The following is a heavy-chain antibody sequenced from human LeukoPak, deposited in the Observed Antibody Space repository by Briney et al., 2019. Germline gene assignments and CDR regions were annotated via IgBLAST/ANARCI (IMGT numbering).Heavy chain of an antibody. J-gene: IGHJ4*02. CDR2: ISAYNGNT. D-gene: IGHD1-26*01. CDR3: ARDSQWELHKAPFDY. Sequence: ASVKVSCKASGYTFTSYGISWVRRAPGQGLEWMGWISAYNGNTNFAQKLQGRVTMTTDTSTSTAYMELRSLRSDDTAVYYCARDSQWELHKAPFDYWGQGTLVTVSS. V-gene: IGHV1-18*01. CDR1: GYTFTSYG.